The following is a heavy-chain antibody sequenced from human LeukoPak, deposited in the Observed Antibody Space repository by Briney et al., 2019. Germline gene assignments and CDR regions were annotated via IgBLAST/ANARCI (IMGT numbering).Heavy chain of an antibody. Sequence: SETLSLTCTVSGGSISSSSYYWGWIRQPPGKGLEWIGSIYYSGSTYYNSSLKSRVTISVDTSKNQFSLKLSSVTAADTAVYYCARDRREDDFWSGYFPFDYWGQGTLVTVSS. J-gene: IGHJ4*02. D-gene: IGHD3-3*01. CDR1: GGSISSSSYY. CDR2: IYYSGST. CDR3: ARDRREDDFWSGYFPFDY. V-gene: IGHV4-39*02.